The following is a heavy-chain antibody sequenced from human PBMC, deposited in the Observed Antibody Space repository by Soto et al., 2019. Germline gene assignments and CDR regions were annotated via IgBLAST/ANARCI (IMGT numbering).Heavy chain of an antibody. V-gene: IGHV3-23*01. CDR1: EFTFTSYA. D-gene: IGHD3-10*01. J-gene: IGHJ4*02. Sequence: EVQLLESGGGLVQPGGSLRLSCAASEFTFTSYAMSWVRQAPGKGLEWVSAVGSDGGSTYYADSVRGRFTVSRDNSQHTLYLQMNNLRAEDTAVYYCAKDVCGSGTFCHFDYWGQGTLVTVSS. CDR2: VGSDGGST. CDR3: AKDVCGSGTFCHFDY.